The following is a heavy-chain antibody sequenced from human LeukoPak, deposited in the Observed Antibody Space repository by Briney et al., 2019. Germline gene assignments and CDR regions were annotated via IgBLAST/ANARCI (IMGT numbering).Heavy chain of an antibody. V-gene: IGHV5-51*01. CDR1: GYSFTSYW. D-gene: IGHD2-15*01. J-gene: IGHJ4*02. CDR3: ARSPRILGFDY. Sequence: GESLNISCMGSGYSFTSYWIGCVRQMPGKDLEWMGIIYTGDSDTRYSPSFQGQVTISADKSISTAYLQWSSLKASDTAMYYCARSPRILGFDYWGQGTLVTVSS. CDR2: IYTGDSDT.